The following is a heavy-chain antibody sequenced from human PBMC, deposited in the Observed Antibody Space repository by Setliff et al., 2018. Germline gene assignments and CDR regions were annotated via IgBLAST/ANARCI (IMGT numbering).Heavy chain of an antibody. J-gene: IGHJ6*03. CDR1: GLTFSSYW. CDR2: IKQDGSEI. CDR3: VKLVWLTTWYYMDV. Sequence: PGGSLRLSCAASGLTFSSYWMTWVRQAPGKGLEWLANIKQDGSEIYSVDSVKGRFSISRDNAKNSLYLQMNSLRAEDTAVYYCVKLVWLTTWYYMDVWGKGTTVTVSS. V-gene: IGHV3-7*03. D-gene: IGHD5-18*01.